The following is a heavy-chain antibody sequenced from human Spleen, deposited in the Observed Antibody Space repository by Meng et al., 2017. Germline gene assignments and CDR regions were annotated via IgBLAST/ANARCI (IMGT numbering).Heavy chain of an antibody. D-gene: IGHD4-11*01. J-gene: IGHJ4*02. Sequence: QGPLQQWGAGLFKSSETLSLTCVASGGSFSDYSWSWVRQPPGKGLEWIGEINHSGSTNYNPSLESRATISVDTSQNNLSLKLSSVTAADSAVYYCARGPTTMAHDFDYWGQGTLVTVSS. CDR2: INHSGST. V-gene: IGHV4-34*01. CDR1: GGSFSDYS. CDR3: ARGPTTMAHDFDY.